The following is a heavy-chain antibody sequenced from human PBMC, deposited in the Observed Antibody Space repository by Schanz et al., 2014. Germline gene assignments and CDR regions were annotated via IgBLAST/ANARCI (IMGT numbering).Heavy chain of an antibody. Sequence: QVQLVQSGAEVKKPGASVKVSCKASGYTFTSYYMHWVRQAPGQGLEWMGIINPSGGSTSYAQKFQGRVTMTRDTSTSTVYMELSSLRSEDTAVYFCAKDLGVDCGDGCFNWYFDLWGRGTLVTVSS. CDR3: AKDLGVDCGDGCFNWYFDL. V-gene: IGHV1-46*01. D-gene: IGHD2-21*02. CDR2: INPSGGST. CDR1: GYTFTSYY. J-gene: IGHJ2*01.